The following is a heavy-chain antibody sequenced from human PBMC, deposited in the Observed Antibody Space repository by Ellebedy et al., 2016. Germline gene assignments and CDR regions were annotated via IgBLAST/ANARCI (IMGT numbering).Heavy chain of an antibody. CDR3: AKDSDRDFWSGFMDV. Sequence: GGSLRLSXAASGFTFSSYGMHWVRQAPGKGLEWVAVISYDGSNKYYADSVKGRFTISRDNSKNTLYLQMNSLRAEDTAVYYCAKDSDRDFWSGFMDVWGKGTTVTVSS. CDR1: GFTFSSYG. V-gene: IGHV3-30*18. CDR2: ISYDGSNK. D-gene: IGHD3-3*01. J-gene: IGHJ6*03.